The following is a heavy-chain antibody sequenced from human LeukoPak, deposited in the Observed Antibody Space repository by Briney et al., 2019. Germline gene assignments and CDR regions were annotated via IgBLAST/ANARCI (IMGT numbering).Heavy chain of an antibody. V-gene: IGHV3-15*01. D-gene: IGHD2-2*02. CDR1: GFTFSDAW. CDR2: IKSNTDGGTT. Sequence: GGSLRLSCAASGFTFSDAWMSWVRQTPGKGLEWVGRIKSNTDGGTTDFAAPVKGRFTISRDDSENALYLQMNSLKTEDTAVYYCTTQLLYEHNFDYWGQGALVTVSS. CDR3: TTQLLYEHNFDY. J-gene: IGHJ4*02.